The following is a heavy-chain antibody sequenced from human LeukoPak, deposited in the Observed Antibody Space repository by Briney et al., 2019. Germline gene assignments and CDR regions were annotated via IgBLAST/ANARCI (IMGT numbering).Heavy chain of an antibody. CDR2: IYPGDSDT. CDR1: GYSFTSYW. Sequence: GESLKISCKGSGYSFTSYWIRWVRQMPGKGLEWMVIIYPGDSDTRYSPSFQGQVTISADKSISTAYLQWSSAKASDTAMYYCARRRDSSGYPDAFDIWGQGTMVTVSS. J-gene: IGHJ3*02. D-gene: IGHD3-22*01. V-gene: IGHV5-51*01. CDR3: ARRRDSSGYPDAFDI.